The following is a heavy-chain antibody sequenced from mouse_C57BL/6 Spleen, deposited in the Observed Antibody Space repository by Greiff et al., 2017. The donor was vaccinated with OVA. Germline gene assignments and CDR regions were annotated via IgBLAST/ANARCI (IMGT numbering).Heavy chain of an antibody. CDR3: ARALYDAYYWYFDV. CDR1: GFTFSDYY. J-gene: IGHJ1*03. CDR2: INYDGSIT. D-gene: IGHD2-3*01. Sequence: EVQGVESEGGLVQPGSSMKLSCTASGFTFSDYYMAWVRQVPEKGLEWVANINYDGSITYYLDSLKSRFIVSRDNAKNILYLQMSSLKSEDTATYYFARALYDAYYWYFDVWGTGTTVTVSS. V-gene: IGHV5-16*01.